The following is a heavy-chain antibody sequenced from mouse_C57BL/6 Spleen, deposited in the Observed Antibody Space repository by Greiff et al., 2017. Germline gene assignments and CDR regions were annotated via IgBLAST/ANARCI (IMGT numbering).Heavy chain of an antibody. CDR3: AISTVVAEAY. CDR1: GYTFTSYW. J-gene: IGHJ3*01. CDR2: IHPSDSDT. Sequence: QVQLKQPGAELVKPGASVKVSCKASGYTFTSYWMHWVKQRPGQGLEWIGRIHPSDSDTNYNQKFKGKATLTVDKSSSTAYMKLSSLTSEDSSVDYCAISTVVAEAYWGQGTLVTVSA. V-gene: IGHV1-74*01. D-gene: IGHD1-1*01.